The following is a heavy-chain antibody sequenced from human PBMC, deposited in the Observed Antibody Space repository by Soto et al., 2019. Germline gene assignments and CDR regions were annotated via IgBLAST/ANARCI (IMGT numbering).Heavy chain of an antibody. J-gene: IGHJ4*02. V-gene: IGHV1-18*01. CDR3: ARTDSRPQDFDY. CDR2: ISTYNGNT. D-gene: IGHD3-22*01. Sequence: GASVKVSCKASGYTFTSYGITWVRQAPGQGLEWMGWISTYNGNTNYARKLQGRATMTTYTSTSTAYMELRSLRSDDTAVYYCARTDSRPQDFDYWGQGTLVTVSS. CDR1: GYTFTSYG.